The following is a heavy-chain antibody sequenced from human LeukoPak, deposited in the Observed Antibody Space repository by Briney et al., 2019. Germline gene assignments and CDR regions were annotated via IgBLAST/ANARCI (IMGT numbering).Heavy chain of an antibody. CDR1: SYTFTSYG. CDR3: ATVKSIAARRYCYYYMDV. V-gene: IGHV1-18*01. D-gene: IGHD6-6*01. Sequence: ASVKVSCKASSYTFTSYGISWVRQAPGQGLEWMGWISAYNGNTNYAQKLQGRVTMTTDTSTSTAYMELRSLRSDDTAVYYCATVKSIAARRYCYYYMDVWGKGTTVTVSS. CDR2: ISAYNGNT. J-gene: IGHJ6*03.